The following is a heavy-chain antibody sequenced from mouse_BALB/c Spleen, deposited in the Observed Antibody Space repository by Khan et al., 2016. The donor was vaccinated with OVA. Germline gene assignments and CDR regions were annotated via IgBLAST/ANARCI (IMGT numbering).Heavy chain of an antibody. D-gene: IGHD1-2*01. CDR1: GYTFTDFN. V-gene: IGHV1S29*02. CDR2: IFPNNGGT. J-gene: IGHJ3*01. CDR3: ARSGYGSFGF. Sequence: VQLQQSGPELVKPGASVKISCKASGYTFTDFNLDWVKQSHGKSLEWSGYIFPNNGGTGYNQKFKTKATLTVDNFSSQAYMELRSLTSEDSAVYYCARSGYGSFGFWGQGTLVTVSA.